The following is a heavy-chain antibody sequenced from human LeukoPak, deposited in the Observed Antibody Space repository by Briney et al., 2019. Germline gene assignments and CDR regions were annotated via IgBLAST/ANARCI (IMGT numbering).Heavy chain of an antibody. J-gene: IGHJ4*02. CDR1: GYTFTGYY. CDR2: INPNSGGT. V-gene: IGHV1-2*02. CDR3: ARGQGVAVAGTGVD. Sequence: ASVKVSCKASGYTFTGYYMHWVRQAPGQGLEWTGWINPNSGGTNYAQKFQGRVTMTRDTSISTAYMELSRLRSDDTAVYYCARGQGVAVAGTGVDWGQGTLVTVSS. D-gene: IGHD6-19*01.